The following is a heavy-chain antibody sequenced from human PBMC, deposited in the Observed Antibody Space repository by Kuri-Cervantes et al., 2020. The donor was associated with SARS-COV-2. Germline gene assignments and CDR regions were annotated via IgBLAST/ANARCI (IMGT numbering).Heavy chain of an antibody. D-gene: IGHD1-14*01. V-gene: IGHV3-48*03. CDR3: ARGEPDY. J-gene: IGHJ4*02. CDR2: ISSSGSTI. Sequence: GESLKISCAASGFTFSGSAMNXVRQAPGKGLEWVSYISSSGSTIYYADSVKGRFTISRDNAKNSLYLQMNSLRAEDTPVYYCARGEPDYCGQGTLVTVSS. CDR1: GFTFSGSA.